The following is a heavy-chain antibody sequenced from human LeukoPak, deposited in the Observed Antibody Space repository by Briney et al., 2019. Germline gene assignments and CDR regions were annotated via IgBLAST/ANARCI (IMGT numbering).Heavy chain of an antibody. CDR2: IIPIFGTA. J-gene: IGHJ4*02. CDR3: ARGSAPERGSRRYYYDSSGYPFDY. D-gene: IGHD3-22*01. V-gene: IGHV1-69*05. CDR1: GGTFSSYA. Sequence: SVKVSCKASGGTFSSYAISWVRQAPGQGLEWMGRIIPIFGTANYAQKFQGRVTITTDESTSTAYMELSSLRSEDTAVYYCARGSAPERGSRRYYYDSSGYPFDYWGQGTLVTVSS.